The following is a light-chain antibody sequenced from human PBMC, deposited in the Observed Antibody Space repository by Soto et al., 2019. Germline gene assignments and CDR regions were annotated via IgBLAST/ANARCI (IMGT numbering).Light chain of an antibody. V-gene: IGKV3-20*01. CDR1: QSVRSSQ. CDR2: GAS. Sequence: EIVLTQSPGTLSLSPGERATLSCRASQSVRSSQFAWFQQKPGQAPRLLIYGASNRVTGIPYRFSGRGSGTDFTLTINRLEPEDFAVYFCQQYEASPPWTFGQGTKVEIK. CDR3: QQYEASPPWT. J-gene: IGKJ1*01.